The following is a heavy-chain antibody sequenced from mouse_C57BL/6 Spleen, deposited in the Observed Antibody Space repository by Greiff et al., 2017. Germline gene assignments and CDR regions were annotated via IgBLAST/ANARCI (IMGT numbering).Heavy chain of an antibody. CDR1: GYTFTSYW. D-gene: IGHD2-3*01. CDR3: ARSDGYYRHFDV. V-gene: IGHV1-61*01. Sequence: QVQLQQPGAELVRPGSSVKLSCKASGYTFTSYWMDWVKQRPGQGLEWIGNIYPSDSETHYNQKFKDKATLTVDKSSSTAYMQLSSLTSEDSAVYYCARSDGYYRHFDVWGTGTTVTVSS. J-gene: IGHJ1*03. CDR2: IYPSDSET.